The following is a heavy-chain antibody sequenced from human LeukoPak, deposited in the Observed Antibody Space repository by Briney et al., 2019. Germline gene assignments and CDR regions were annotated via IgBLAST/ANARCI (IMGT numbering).Heavy chain of an antibody. J-gene: IGHJ4*02. CDR1: GGTFSSYA. D-gene: IGHD7-27*01. CDR2: IIPIFGTA. V-gene: IGHV1-69*13. CDR3: ASISQNWGTGEVYYFDY. Sequence: ASVKVSCKASGGTFSSYAISWVRQAPGQGLEWMGGIIPIFGTANYAQKFQGRVTITADESTSTAYMELSSLRSEDTAVYYCASISQNWGTGEVYYFDYWGQGTLVTVSS.